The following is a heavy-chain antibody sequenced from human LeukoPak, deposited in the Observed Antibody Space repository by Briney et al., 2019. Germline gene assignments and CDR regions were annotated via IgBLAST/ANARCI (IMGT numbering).Heavy chain of an antibody. Sequence: KSSETLSLTCDVYGDSFSGYYWTWIRQTPEKGLEWIGEIIHNGSRSVNPSLESRVTISVDTSKNQFSLKLTSVTAADTSVYYCVRGFRRGDSCYSAEYFQHWGQGTLVTVSS. CDR2: IIHNGSR. CDR3: VRGFRRGDSCYSAEYFQH. V-gene: IGHV4-34*01. J-gene: IGHJ1*01. CDR1: GDSFSGYY. D-gene: IGHD2-15*01.